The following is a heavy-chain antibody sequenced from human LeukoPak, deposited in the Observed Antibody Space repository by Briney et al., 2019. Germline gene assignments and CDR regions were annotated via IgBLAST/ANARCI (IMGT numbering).Heavy chain of an antibody. J-gene: IGHJ4*02. Sequence: GGSLILSCTTSGFTFGDYAMSWVRQAPGKGLEWVGFIRSKAYGGTTEYAASVKGRFTISRDDSKSIAYLQMNSLKTEDTAVYSCQTYYYDTSGYYYIDQWGQGTLVTVSS. CDR2: IRSKAYGGTT. CDR3: QTYYYDTSGYYYIDQ. CDR1: GFTFGDYA. D-gene: IGHD3-22*01. V-gene: IGHV3-49*04.